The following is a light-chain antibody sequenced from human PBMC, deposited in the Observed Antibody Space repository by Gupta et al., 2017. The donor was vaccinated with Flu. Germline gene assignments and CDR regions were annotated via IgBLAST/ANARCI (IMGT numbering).Light chain of an antibody. CDR2: WAS. CDR3: QQYYSTPRT. J-gene: IGKJ1*01. Sequence: DIVMTQSPDSLAVSLGERATINCKSNQSVLYSSNNKNYLAWYQQKPGQPPKLLIYWASTRESGVPDRFSGSGSGTDFTLTISSLQAEDVAVYYCQQYYSTPRTFGQGTQVEIK. V-gene: IGKV4-1*01. CDR1: QSVLYSSNNKNY.